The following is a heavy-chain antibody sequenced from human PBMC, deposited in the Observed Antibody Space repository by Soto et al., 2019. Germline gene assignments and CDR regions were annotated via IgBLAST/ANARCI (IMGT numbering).Heavy chain of an antibody. D-gene: IGHD6-13*01. CDR2: ST. Sequence: SGPTLVNPTQTLTLTCTVSGFPLTTMGMTLGWIRQPPGKAPEWLALSTQYSPSLQSRLTFTEDTSKNQVVLTMTNMDPVDTATYYCTLRQDTSRGPIYWGQGIMVTV. V-gene: IGHV2-5*01. J-gene: IGHJ4*02. CDR3: TLRQDTSRGPIY. CDR1: GFPLTTMGMT.